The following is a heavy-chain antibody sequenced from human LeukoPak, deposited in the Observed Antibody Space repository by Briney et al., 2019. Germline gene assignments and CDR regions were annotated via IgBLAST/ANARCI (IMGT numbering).Heavy chain of an antibody. Sequence: GGSLRLSCAASGFTFSSYAMNWVRQAPGKGLEWVSAISGRGGSTYYADSVKGRFTISRANSKNTLYLQMNSLRAGDTAVYYCAKDAAAAGYFDYWGQGTLVTVSS. D-gene: IGHD6-13*01. CDR2: ISGRGGST. V-gene: IGHV3-23*01. CDR3: AKDAAAAGYFDY. CDR1: GFTFSSYA. J-gene: IGHJ4*02.